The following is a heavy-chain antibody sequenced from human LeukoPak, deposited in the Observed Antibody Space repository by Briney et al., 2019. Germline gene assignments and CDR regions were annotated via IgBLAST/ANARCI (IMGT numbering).Heavy chain of an antibody. Sequence: GGSLRLSCAASGFIFSSYEMNWVRQAPGKGLEWVSYIDSSGGTIHYADSVEGRFTISRDNAKNSLYPQMNSLRVEDTADYYCARGVGRASYYYYMDVWGKGTTVTVSS. V-gene: IGHV3-48*03. CDR2: IDSSGGTI. CDR1: GFIFSSYE. J-gene: IGHJ6*03. D-gene: IGHD3-10*01. CDR3: ARGVGRASYYYYMDV.